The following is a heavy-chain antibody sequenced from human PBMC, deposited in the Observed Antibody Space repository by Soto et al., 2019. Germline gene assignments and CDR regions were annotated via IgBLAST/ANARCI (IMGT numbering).Heavy chain of an antibody. CDR2: IYYSGST. Sequence: SETLSLTCTVSGGSISSYYWSWIRQPPGKGLEWIGYIYYSGSTNYNPSLKSRVTISVDTSKNQFSLKLSSVTAADTAVYYCARMLAARPLYYYYYMDVWGKGTTVTVSS. V-gene: IGHV4-59*01. D-gene: IGHD6-6*01. CDR3: ARMLAARPLYYYYYMDV. J-gene: IGHJ6*03. CDR1: GGSISSYY.